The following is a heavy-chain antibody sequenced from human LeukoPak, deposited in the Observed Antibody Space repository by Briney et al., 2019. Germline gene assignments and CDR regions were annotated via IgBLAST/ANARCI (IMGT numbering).Heavy chain of an antibody. CDR3: ALYRSSRDYYYYYMDV. CDR1: GGSISSSSYY. V-gene: IGHV4-39*07. CDR2: IYYSGST. Sequence: PSETLSFTCTVSGGSISSSSYYWGWIRQPPGKGLEWIGSIYYSGSTYYNPSLKSRVTISVDTSKNQFSLRLRSLTAADKAVYYCALYRSSRDYYYYYMDVWGKGTTVTVSS. J-gene: IGHJ6*03. D-gene: IGHD6-13*01.